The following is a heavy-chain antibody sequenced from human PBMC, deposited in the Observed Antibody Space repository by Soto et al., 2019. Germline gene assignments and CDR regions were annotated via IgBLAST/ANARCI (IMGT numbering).Heavy chain of an antibody. D-gene: IGHD3-16*02. CDR3: AIAYDYVWGSYPPEFDY. CDR2: IIPIFGTA. J-gene: IGHJ4*02. CDR1: GGTFSSYA. V-gene: IGHV1-69*13. Sequence: SVKVSCKASGGTFSSYAISWVRQAPGQGLEWMGGIIPIFGTANYAQKFQGRVTITADESTSTAYMELSSLRSEDTAVYYCAIAYDYVWGSYPPEFDYWGQGALVTVSS.